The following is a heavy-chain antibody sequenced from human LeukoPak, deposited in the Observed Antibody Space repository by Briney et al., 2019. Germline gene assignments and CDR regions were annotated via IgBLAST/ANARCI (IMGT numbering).Heavy chain of an antibody. J-gene: IGHJ6*03. CDR1: GGSISSSNW. Sequence: SGTLSLTCAVSGGSISSSNWWSWVRQPPGKGLEWIGEIYHSGSTNYNPSLKSRVTISVDTSQNQFSLKLSSVTAADTAVYYCARALYFGSGSPYYYMDVWGKGTTVIISS. D-gene: IGHD3-10*01. CDR3: ARALYFGSGSPYYYMDV. V-gene: IGHV4-4*02. CDR2: IYHSGST.